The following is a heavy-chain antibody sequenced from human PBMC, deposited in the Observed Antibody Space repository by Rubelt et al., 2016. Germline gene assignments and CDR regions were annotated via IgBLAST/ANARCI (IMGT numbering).Heavy chain of an antibody. Sequence: QVQLQESAPGLVKPSQTLSLTCTVSGGSISSGGYYWTWIRQHPGKGLEWIGYIYYSGSTYYNPSLKSRVTISVDTTKNQFSLKVYSVTAAGTAVYYCARTYRYYSDYWGQGTLVTVSS. J-gene: IGHJ4*02. V-gene: IGHV4-31*03. CDR2: IYYSGST. CDR1: GGSISSGGYY. D-gene: IGHD1-26*01. CDR3: ARTYRYYSDY.